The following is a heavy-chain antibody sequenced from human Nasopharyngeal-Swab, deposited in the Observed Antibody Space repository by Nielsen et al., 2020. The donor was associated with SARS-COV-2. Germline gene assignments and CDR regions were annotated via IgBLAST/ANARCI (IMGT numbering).Heavy chain of an antibody. Sequence: GGSLRLSCAASGFTFSSYWMHWVRQAPGKGLVWVSRINSDGSSTSYADSAKGRSTISRDNAKNTLYLQMNSLRAEDTAVYYCARDFSYGSGSGWFDPWGQGTLVTVSS. V-gene: IGHV3-74*01. D-gene: IGHD3-10*01. CDR3: ARDFSYGSGSGWFDP. CDR2: INSDGSST. J-gene: IGHJ5*02. CDR1: GFTFSSYW.